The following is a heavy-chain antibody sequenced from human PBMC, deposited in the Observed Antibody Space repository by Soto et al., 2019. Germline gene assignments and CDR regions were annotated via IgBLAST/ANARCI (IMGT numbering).Heavy chain of an antibody. CDR1: GGSISSGDYY. Sequence: QVQLQESGPGLMKPSQTVSLTCTVSGGSISSGDYYWSWIRQFPGRGLEWIGYIYYSGPTYYNPSLKGRVAISLDASRNQFSLNLSSVTAADTALYFCARDYARGVYYGMDVWGQGTTVTVSS. V-gene: IGHV4-31*03. CDR3: ARDYARGVYYGMDV. J-gene: IGHJ6*02. D-gene: IGHD2-2*01. CDR2: IYYSGPT.